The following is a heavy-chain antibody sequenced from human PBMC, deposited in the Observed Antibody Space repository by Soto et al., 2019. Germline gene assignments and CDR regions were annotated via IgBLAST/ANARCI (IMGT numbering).Heavy chain of an antibody. CDR2: IKRKTDGGTT. V-gene: IGHV3-15*01. CDR1: GFTFSNAW. J-gene: IGHJ6*02. CDR3: TTKHEVLRFLEWLLEPYYYGMDV. D-gene: IGHD3-3*01. Sequence: GGSLRLSCAASGFTFSNAWMSWVRQAPGKGLEWVGRIKRKTDGGTTDYAAPVKGRFTISRDDSKNTLYLQMNSLKTEDTAVYYCTTKHEVLRFLEWLLEPYYYGMDVWGQGTTVTVSS.